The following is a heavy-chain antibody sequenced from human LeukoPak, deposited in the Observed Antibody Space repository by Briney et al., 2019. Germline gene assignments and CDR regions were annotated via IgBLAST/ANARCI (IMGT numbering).Heavy chain of an antibody. CDR2: MNPNSGNT. CDR3: AREATHSAFDI. V-gene: IGHV1-8*03. CDR1: GYTFTSYD. Sequence: GASVKVSCKASGYTFTSYDINWVRQATGQGLEWMGWMNPNSGNTGYAQKFQGRVTITRNTSISTAYMELSSLRSEDTAVYYCAREATHSAFDIWGQGTMVTASS. J-gene: IGHJ3*02.